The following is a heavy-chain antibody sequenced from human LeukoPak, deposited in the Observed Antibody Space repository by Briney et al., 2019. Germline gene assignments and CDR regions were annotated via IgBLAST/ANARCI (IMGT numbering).Heavy chain of an antibody. J-gene: IGHJ4*02. Sequence: PGGSLRLSCTASGFTFSSYWMNWVRQAPGKRLEWVANIKQDGSWEHYVDSVKGRFTISRDNAKNSLSLQMNSLRAEDTAVYYCARDVSATGGIDYWGQGTLVTVSS. D-gene: IGHD1-14*01. CDR2: IKQDGSWE. V-gene: IGHV3-7*01. CDR1: GFTFSSYW. CDR3: ARDVSATGGIDY.